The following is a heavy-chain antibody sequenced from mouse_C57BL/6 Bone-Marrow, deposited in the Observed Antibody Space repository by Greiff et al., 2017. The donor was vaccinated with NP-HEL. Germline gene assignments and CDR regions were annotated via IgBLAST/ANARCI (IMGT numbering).Heavy chain of an antibody. CDR1: GYTFTSYG. CDR2: IYPRSGNT. V-gene: IGHV1-81*01. CDR3: ARSRVYYYGSSSHWYFDV. J-gene: IGHJ1*03. D-gene: IGHD1-1*01. Sequence: QVQLQQSGAELARPGASVKLSCKASGYTFTSYGISWVKQRTGQGLEWIGEIYPRSGNTYYNEKFKGKATLTADKSSSTAYMELRSLTSEDSAVYFCARSRVYYYGSSSHWYFDVWGTGTTVTVSS.